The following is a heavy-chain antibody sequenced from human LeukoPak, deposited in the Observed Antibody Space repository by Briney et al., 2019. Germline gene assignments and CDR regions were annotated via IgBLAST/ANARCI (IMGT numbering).Heavy chain of an antibody. D-gene: IGHD3-10*01. CDR1: GYSFTSYW. CDR3: ATLVGYGSFFDY. J-gene: IGHJ4*02. V-gene: IGHV5-51*01. Sequence: GESLRISCKGSGYSFTSYWIGWVRHVPGKGLEYMGIIYPGDSDTRYSPSFQGQVTISADKSISTAYLQWSSLKASDTAMYYRATLVGYGSFFDYWGQGTLVTVSS. CDR2: IYPGDSDT.